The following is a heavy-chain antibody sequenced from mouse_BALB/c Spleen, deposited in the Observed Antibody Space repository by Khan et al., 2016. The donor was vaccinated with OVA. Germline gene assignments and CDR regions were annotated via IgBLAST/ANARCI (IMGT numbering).Heavy chain of an antibody. J-gene: IGHJ3*01. CDR2: INPGSGDI. Sequence: QVRLQQSGAEMVRPGTSVKVSCKASGYAFTDYLIEWLKQRPGQGLEWIGMINPGSGDIIYNEKFKDKATLTTDKSSRTAYMRLTSLTSADSAVYFCSRSCYGFGAYWGPGTLVTVSA. D-gene: IGHD1-2*01. CDR1: GYAFTDYL. CDR3: SRSCYGFGAY. V-gene: IGHV1-54*03.